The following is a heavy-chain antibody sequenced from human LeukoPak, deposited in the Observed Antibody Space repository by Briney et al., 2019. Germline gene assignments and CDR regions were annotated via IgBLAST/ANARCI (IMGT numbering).Heavy chain of an antibody. CDR2: INPSGGST. J-gene: IGHJ4*02. V-gene: IGHV1-46*01. D-gene: IGHD3-22*01. CDR1: GYTFTSYY. Sequence: APVKVSCKASGYTFTSYYMHWVRQAPGQGLEWMGIINPSGGSTSYAQKFQGRVTMTRDTSTSTVYMELSRLRSGDTAVYYCARGDSSGYPREGFDYWGQGTLVTVSS. CDR3: ARGDSSGYPREGFDY.